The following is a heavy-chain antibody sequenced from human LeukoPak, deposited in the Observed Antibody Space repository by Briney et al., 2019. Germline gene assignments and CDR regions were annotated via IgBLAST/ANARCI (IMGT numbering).Heavy chain of an antibody. V-gene: IGHV4-59*01. CDR2: IYHSGST. CDR1: GGSISSYY. Sequence: SETLSLTWTAAGGSISSYYWSWIRQPPGKGLEWIGYIYHSGSTKYNPSLKSRVTISVDTSKNQFSLKLSSVTAADTAVYYCAREGIVGATGDAFDIWGQGTMVTVSS. J-gene: IGHJ3*02. D-gene: IGHD1-26*01. CDR3: AREGIVGATGDAFDI.